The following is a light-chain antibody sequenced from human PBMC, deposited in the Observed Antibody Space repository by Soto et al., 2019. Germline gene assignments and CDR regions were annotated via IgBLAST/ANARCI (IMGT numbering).Light chain of an antibody. CDR1: QSVRGS. J-gene: IGKJ1*01. V-gene: IGKV1-5*01. Sequence: DIQMTQSPSTLSASVGDRVTITCRASQSVRGSLAWYQQQPGKAPKLLIYDVSNVESGVPSRFSAFGSGTEFTLSISSLQPDDLGTYYCQQFYMGWTFGQGTRVDLK. CDR2: DVS. CDR3: QQFYMGWT.